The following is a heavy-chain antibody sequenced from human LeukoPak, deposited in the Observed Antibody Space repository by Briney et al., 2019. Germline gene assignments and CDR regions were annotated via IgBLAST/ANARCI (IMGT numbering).Heavy chain of an antibody. CDR1: GGSIRNDY. Sequence: SETLSLTCAVSGGSIRNDYWSWIRQPPGKGLEWIAYINYSGNTNYNPSLESRVTISVDTSKNLFSLKFTSVTAADTAVYYCARTVSGDYYGMDVWGQGTTVTVSS. D-gene: IGHD1-26*01. CDR2: INYSGNT. J-gene: IGHJ6*02. V-gene: IGHV4-59*08. CDR3: ARTVSGDYYGMDV.